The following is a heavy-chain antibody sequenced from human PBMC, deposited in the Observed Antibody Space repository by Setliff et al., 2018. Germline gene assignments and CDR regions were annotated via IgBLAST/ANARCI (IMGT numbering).Heavy chain of an antibody. J-gene: IGHJ4*02. CDR2: INNYSFKT. CDR3: ARINFYVSSGYYYAPDF. CDR1: GYTFNTYG. Sequence: ASVKVSCKASGYTFNTYGITWVRQAPGQGLEWMGWINNYSFKTTYSQKFLDRVTMTTDTSATTAYMELKNLRSDDTAVYYCARINFYVSSGYYYAPDFWGQGTLVTVSS. V-gene: IGHV1-18*01. D-gene: IGHD3-22*01.